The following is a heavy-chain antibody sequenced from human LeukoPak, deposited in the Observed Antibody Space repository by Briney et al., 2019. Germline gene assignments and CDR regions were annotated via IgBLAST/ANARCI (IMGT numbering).Heavy chain of an antibody. CDR1: GGTFSSYA. J-gene: IGHJ4*02. Sequence: SVKVSCKASGGTFSSYAISWVRQAPGQGLEWMGRIIPILGVANYAQKFQGRVTITADKSTSTAYMELSSLRSEDTAVYYCASPGARWLQEPFDYWGQGTLVTVSS. CDR3: ASPGARWLQEPFDY. CDR2: IIPILGVA. V-gene: IGHV1-69*04. D-gene: IGHD5-24*01.